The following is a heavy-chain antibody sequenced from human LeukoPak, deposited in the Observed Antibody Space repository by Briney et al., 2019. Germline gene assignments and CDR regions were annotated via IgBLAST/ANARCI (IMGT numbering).Heavy chain of an antibody. CDR1: GYTFTGYY. V-gene: IGHV1-2*02. CDR3: ARSLITRYYYYGMDV. Sequence: ASVKVSCKASGYTFTGYYMHWVRQAPGQGLEWMGWINPNSGGTNYAQKFQGRVTMTRDTSISTAYMELSRLGSDDTAVYYCARSLITRYYYYGMDVWGQGTTVTVSS. D-gene: IGHD3-22*01. J-gene: IGHJ6*02. CDR2: INPNSGGT.